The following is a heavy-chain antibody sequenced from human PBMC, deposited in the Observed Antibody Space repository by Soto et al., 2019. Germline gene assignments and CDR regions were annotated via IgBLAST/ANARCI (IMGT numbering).Heavy chain of an antibody. D-gene: IGHD2-8*01. Sequence: QITLKESGPTLVKPTQTLTLTCTFSGFSLNTSGVGVGWIRQPPGKALEWLALIYWSDDKPYSPSLKSRLTITNDTSKNQVVLTMTNMDPVDTATYYCAHTEGHCTNGVCYTTWFDPWGQGTLVTVSS. CDR3: AHTEGHCTNGVCYTTWFDP. J-gene: IGHJ5*02. V-gene: IGHV2-5*01. CDR2: IYWSDDK. CDR1: GFSLNTSGVG.